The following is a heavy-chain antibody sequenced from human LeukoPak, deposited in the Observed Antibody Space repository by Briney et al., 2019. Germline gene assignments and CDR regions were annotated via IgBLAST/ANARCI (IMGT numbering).Heavy chain of an antibody. Sequence: GGSLRLSCAASGFTFSSYAMSWVRQAPGKGLEWVSAISGSGGSTYYADSVKGRFTISRDNSKNPLYLQMNSLRAEDTAVYYCAKDSWRYYYDSSGYPFDYWGQGTLVTVSS. J-gene: IGHJ4*02. CDR1: GFTFSSYA. V-gene: IGHV3-23*01. CDR3: AKDSWRYYYDSSGYPFDY. D-gene: IGHD3-22*01. CDR2: ISGSGGST.